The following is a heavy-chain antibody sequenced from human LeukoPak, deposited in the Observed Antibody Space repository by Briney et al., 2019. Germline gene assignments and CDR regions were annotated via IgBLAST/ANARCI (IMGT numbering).Heavy chain of an antibody. J-gene: IGHJ4*02. CDR2: ISYSGST. CDR3: ARDKGPYSSSDY. D-gene: IGHD6-6*01. Sequence: PSETLSLTCTVSGGSISSGGYYWSWIRQHPGKGLEWIGYISYSGSTYYNPSLKSRVTISVDTSKNQFSLKLSSVTAADTAVYYCARDKGPYSSSDYWGQGTLVTVSS. CDR1: GGSISSGGYY. V-gene: IGHV4-31*03.